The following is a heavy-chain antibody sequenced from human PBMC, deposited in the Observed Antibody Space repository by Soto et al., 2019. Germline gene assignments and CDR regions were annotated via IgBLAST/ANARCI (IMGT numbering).Heavy chain of an antibody. CDR2: IKSKTDGWTT. D-gene: IGHD1-26*01. Sequence: ELLLVESGGGLVKPGGSLRLSCAASGFDFSNGWMSWVRQAPGKGLEWVGRIKSKTDGWTTEYAAPVKGRFTISRDDSKNTVYLQVNSLNIEDAAVYYCTTDEWEWGQGTPVTVSS. CDR1: GFDFSNGW. J-gene: IGHJ4*02. CDR3: TTDEWE. V-gene: IGHV3-15*05.